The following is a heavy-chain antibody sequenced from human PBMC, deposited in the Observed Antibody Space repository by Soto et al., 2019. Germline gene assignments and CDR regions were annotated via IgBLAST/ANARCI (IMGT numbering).Heavy chain of an antibody. D-gene: IGHD3-10*01. Sequence: SSETLSLTCTVSGGSISSYYWSWIRQPPGKGLEWIGYIYYSGSTNYNPSLKSRVTISVDTSKNQFSLKLSSVTAADTAVYYCARSGLLWFGELLPYDYWGQGTLVTVSS. CDR3: ARSGLLWFGELLPYDY. J-gene: IGHJ4*02. CDR1: GGSISSYY. CDR2: IYYSGST. V-gene: IGHV4-59*01.